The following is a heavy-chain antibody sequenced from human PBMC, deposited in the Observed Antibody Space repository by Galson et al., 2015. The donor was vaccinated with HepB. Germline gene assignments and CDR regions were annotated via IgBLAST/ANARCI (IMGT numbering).Heavy chain of an antibody. CDR3: ARGSGFILDF. Sequence: SLRLSCAASGFTFNNFWMSWVRQAPGKGLEWVAIINQDGGENFYVASVKGRFIISRDNTHNSLFLQMSSLRVEDTAVYYCARGSGFILDFWAQGTLVTVSS. D-gene: IGHD5-12*01. CDR1: GFTFNNFW. J-gene: IGHJ4*02. CDR2: INQDGGEN. V-gene: IGHV3-7*03.